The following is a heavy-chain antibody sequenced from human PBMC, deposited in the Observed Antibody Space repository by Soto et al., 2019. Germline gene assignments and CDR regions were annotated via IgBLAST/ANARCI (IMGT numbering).Heavy chain of an antibody. CDR1: GFTFSSYA. J-gene: IGHJ4*02. V-gene: IGHV3-23*01. CDR2: ISGSGGST. CDR3: AKSGRIAARRPDYFDY. Sequence: GGSLRLSCAASGFTFSSYAMIWVRQAPGKGLEWVSAISGSGGSTYYADSVKGRFTISRDNSKNTLYLQMNSLRAEDTAVYYCAKSGRIAARRPDYFDYWGQGTLVTVSS. D-gene: IGHD6-6*01.